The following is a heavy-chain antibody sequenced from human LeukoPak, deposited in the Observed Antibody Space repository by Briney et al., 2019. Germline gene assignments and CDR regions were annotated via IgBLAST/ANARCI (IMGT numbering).Heavy chain of an antibody. D-gene: IGHD3-22*01. J-gene: IGHJ4*02. CDR1: GYSISSGYY. CDR3: ARDQYYYDSSGYYRILVFDY. Sequence: PSETLSLTCTVSGYSISSGYYWGWIRQPPGKGLEWIGSIYHSGSTYYNPSLKSRVTISVDTSKNQFSLKLSSVTAADTAVYYCARDQYYYDSSGYYRILVFDYWGQGTLVTVSS. CDR2: IYHSGST. V-gene: IGHV4-38-2*02.